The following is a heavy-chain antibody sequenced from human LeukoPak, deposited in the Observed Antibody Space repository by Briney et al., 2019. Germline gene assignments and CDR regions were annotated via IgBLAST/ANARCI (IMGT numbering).Heavy chain of an antibody. V-gene: IGHV3-33*06. J-gene: IGHJ6*03. CDR1: GFIFGTYG. CDR3: AKDTTTGYMDV. D-gene: IGHD1-1*01. Sequence: GGSLRLSCVGSGFIFGTYGMHWVRQAPGKGLEWVAVIWYDGSNRYYADSVKGRFTISRDNSQNTLYLQMSSLRAEDTAVYYCAKDTTTGYMDVWGKGTTVTVSS. CDR2: IWYDGSNR.